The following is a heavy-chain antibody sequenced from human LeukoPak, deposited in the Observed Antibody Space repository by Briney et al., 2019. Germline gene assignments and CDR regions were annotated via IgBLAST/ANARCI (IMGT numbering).Heavy chain of an antibody. Sequence: PGGSLRLSCAASGFAFSTSWMAWVRQAPGRGLEWVANINEDGSVKNYVDSVKGRFTISRDNAKNSLYLQMNSLRAEDTAVYYCSRDAAYSTFDYWGQGTLVTVSS. D-gene: IGHD4-11*01. V-gene: IGHV3-7*05. CDR1: GFAFSTSW. CDR2: INEDGSVK. CDR3: SRDAAYSTFDY. J-gene: IGHJ4*02.